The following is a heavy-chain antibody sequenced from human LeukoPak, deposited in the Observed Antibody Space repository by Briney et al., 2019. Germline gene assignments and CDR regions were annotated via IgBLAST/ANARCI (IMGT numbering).Heavy chain of an antibody. CDR1: GFTFGSYG. J-gene: IGHJ4*02. CDR2: IRYDGSDK. Sequence: GGSLRLSCAVSGFTFGSYGMYWVRQAPGKGLEWVAFIRYDGSDKYYADSVKGRFTISRDNSKNTLYLQMNSLRAEDTAVYYCAKAMVRGVIMADYWGQGTLVTVSS. V-gene: IGHV3-30*02. CDR3: AKAMVRGVIMADY. D-gene: IGHD3-10*01.